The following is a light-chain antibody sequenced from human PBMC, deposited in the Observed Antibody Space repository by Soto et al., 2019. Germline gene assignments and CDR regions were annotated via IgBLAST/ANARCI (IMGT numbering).Light chain of an antibody. CDR3: QQYANSPLT. Sequence: EIVLTQSPGTLSLSPGERGTLSCRASQSVGNNYLAWYQQKPGQAPRLLIHGASSRATGIPDRFSGSGSGTDFTLTLSRLEPEDFAVYYCQQYANSPLTCGGGTKVEIK. CDR2: GAS. J-gene: IGKJ4*01. CDR1: QSVGNNY. V-gene: IGKV3-20*01.